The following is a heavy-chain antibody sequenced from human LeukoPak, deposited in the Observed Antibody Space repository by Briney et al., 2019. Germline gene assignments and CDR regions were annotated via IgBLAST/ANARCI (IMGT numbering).Heavy chain of an antibody. CDR1: GSTFSSYA. V-gene: IGHV3-23*01. J-gene: IGHJ4*02. Sequence: GGSLRLSCAASGSTFSSYAMSWVRQAPGKGLEWVSAISGSGGSTYYADSVKGRFAISRENVKTSLYLQMDSLRAGDTAVYYCARGYSYGIYYFDYWGQGTQVTVSS. CDR2: ISGSGGST. CDR3: ARGYSYGIYYFDY. D-gene: IGHD5-18*01.